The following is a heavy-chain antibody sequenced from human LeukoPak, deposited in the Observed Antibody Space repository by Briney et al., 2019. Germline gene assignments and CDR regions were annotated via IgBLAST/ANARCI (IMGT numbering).Heavy chain of an antibody. V-gene: IGHV4-39*07. Sequence: SETLSLTCTVSGGSISSSSYYWGWIRQPPGKGLEWIGSIYYSGSTYYNPSLKSRVTISVDTSKNQFSLKLSSVTAADTAVYYCARERTYDNSDYSSSHLDYWGQGTLATVSS. D-gene: IGHD3-22*01. CDR3: ARERTYDNSDYSSSHLDY. J-gene: IGHJ4*02. CDR1: GGSISSSSYY. CDR2: IYYSGST.